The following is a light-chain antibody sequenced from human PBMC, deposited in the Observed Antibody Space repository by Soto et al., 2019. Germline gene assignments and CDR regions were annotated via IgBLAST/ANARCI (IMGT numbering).Light chain of an antibody. Sequence: DIVMTQPPDSLALSLGERATINCRSTQRGLETYTNRNLLGWYQQKPGQAPKALIYWASTLECGVPDRFSGSGSGTDFTLTISSLQAEDVAVYYCQQYYRNPWTFGQGTKVDIK. CDR2: WAS. CDR1: QRGLETYTNRNL. CDR3: QQYYRNPWT. J-gene: IGKJ1*01. V-gene: IGKV4-1*01.